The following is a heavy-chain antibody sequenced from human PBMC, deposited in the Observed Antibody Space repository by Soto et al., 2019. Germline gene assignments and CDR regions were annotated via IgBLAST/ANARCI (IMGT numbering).Heavy chain of an antibody. D-gene: IGHD3-10*01. CDR3: ARRITMVRGPYYYYAMDV. CDR2: ISPGSRYP. CDR1: GFTFGDSY. V-gene: IGHV3-11*06. J-gene: IGHJ6*02. Sequence: GGSLRLSCAGSGFTFGDSYMSWIRQAPGKGLEWLSYISPGSRYPAYADSVKGRFTISRDNANNSLYLQMNSLRDEDTAVYYCARRITMVRGPYYYYAMDVWGQGTTVTVSS.